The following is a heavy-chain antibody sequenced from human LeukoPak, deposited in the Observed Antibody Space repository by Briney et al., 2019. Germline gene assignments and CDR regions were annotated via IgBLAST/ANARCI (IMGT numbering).Heavy chain of an antibody. D-gene: IGHD6-19*01. J-gene: IGHJ4*02. V-gene: IGHV1-3*01. CDR2: INAGNGNT. CDR1: GYTFTRYA. Sequence: ASVKVSCKASGYTFTRYAMHWVRQAPGQRLEWMGWINAGNGNTKYSQKFQGRVTITRDTSASTAYMELSSLRSEDTAVYYCARARIAVAGTFDYWGQGTLVTVSS. CDR3: ARARIAVAGTFDY.